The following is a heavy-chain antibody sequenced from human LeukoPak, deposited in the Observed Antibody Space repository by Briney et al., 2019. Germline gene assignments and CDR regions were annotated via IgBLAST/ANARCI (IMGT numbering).Heavy chain of an antibody. V-gene: IGHV4-59*01. CDR3: AREYSSSLGDWFDP. CDR1: GGSISSYY. J-gene: IGHJ5*02. Sequence: PSETLSVTCTVSGGSISSYYWSWIRQPPGKGLEWIGYIYYSGSTNYNPSLKSRVTISVDTSKNQFSLKLSSVTAADTAVYYCAREYSSSLGDWFDPWGQGTLVTVSS. D-gene: IGHD6-6*01. CDR2: IYYSGST.